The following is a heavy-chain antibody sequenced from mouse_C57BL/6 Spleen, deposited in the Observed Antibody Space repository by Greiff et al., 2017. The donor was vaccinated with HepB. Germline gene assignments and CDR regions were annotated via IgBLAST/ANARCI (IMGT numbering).Heavy chain of an antibody. J-gene: IGHJ2*01. D-gene: IGHD3-2*02. CDR3: ARSSSGYEVDY. CDR1: GYTFTSYW. V-gene: IGHV1-59*01. CDR2: IDPSDSYT. Sequence: VQLQQPGAELVRPGTSVKLSCKASGYTFTSYWMHWVKQRPGQGLEWIGVIDPSDSYTNSNQKFKGKATLTVDTSSSTAYMQLSSLTSEDSAVYYCARSSSGYEVDYWGQGTTLTVSS.